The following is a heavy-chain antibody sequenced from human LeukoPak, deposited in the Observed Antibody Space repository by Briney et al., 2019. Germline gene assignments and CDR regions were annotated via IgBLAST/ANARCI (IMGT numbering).Heavy chain of an antibody. J-gene: IGHJ4*02. CDR1: GGSISDYY. V-gene: IGHV4-59*01. D-gene: IGHD3-10*01. CDR3: ASLDYYGSGYTFDY. Sequence: PSETLSLTCTVSGGSISDYYWSWIRQPPDKGLEWIGYIHYSETTTYNPSLKSRVTISVDTSKNQFSLKLSSVTAADTAVYYCASLDYYGSGYTFDYWGQGTLVTVSS. CDR2: IHYSETT.